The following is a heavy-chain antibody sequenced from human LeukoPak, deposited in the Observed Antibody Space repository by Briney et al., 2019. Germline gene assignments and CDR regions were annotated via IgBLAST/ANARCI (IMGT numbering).Heavy chain of an antibody. V-gene: IGHV4-34*01. CDR3: ARGQPPAYYYDSSGYAWLDY. CDR2: INHSGST. Sequence: SETLSLACAVYGGSFSGYYWSWIRQPPGKGLEWIGEINHSGSTNYNPSLKSRVTISVDTSKNQFSLKLSSVTAADTAVYYCARGQPPAYYYDSSGYAWLDYWGQGTLVTVSS. D-gene: IGHD3-22*01. J-gene: IGHJ4*02. CDR1: GGSFSGYY.